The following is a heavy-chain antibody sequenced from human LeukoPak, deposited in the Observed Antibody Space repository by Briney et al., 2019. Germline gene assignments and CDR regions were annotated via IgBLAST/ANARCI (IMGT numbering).Heavy chain of an antibody. Sequence: GGSLRLSCAASGFTFSSYGMHWVRQAPGKGLEWVAVISYDGSNKYYTDSVKGRFTISRDNSKNTLYLQMNSLRAEDTAVYFCARVGDYDYIWGSFDYWGQGTLVTVSS. CDR1: GFTFSSYG. CDR3: ARVGDYDYIWGSFDY. V-gene: IGHV3-30*19. D-gene: IGHD3-16*01. CDR2: ISYDGSNK. J-gene: IGHJ4*02.